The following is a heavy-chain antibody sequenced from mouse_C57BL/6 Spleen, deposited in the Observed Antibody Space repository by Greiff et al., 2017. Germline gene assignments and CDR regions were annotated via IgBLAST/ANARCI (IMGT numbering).Heavy chain of an antibody. CDR2: IDPSDSVT. CDR3: ARGGQLGRWYFDV. J-gene: IGHJ1*03. Sequence: QVQLQQPGAELVRPGSSVKLSCKASGYTFTSYWMHWVKQRPIQGLEWIGNIDPSDSVTHYNQKFKDKATLTVDKSSSTAYMQLSSLTSEDSAVYYCARGGQLGRWYFDVWGTGTTVTVSA. V-gene: IGHV1-52*01. CDR1: GYTFTSYW. D-gene: IGHD4-1*02.